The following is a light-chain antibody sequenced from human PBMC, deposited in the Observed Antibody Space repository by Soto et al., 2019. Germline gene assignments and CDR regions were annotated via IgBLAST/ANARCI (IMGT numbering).Light chain of an antibody. CDR1: SSNIGNNA. V-gene: IGLV1-36*01. CDR3: AAWDDSLNVVV. CDR2: YDD. Sequence: QSVLTQPPSVSEAPRQRVTISCSGSSSNIGNNAVNWYQQLPGKAPKLLIYYDDLLPSGVSDRFSGSKSGTSACLAISGLQSEDEADYYCAAWDDSLNVVVFGGGTKVTVL. J-gene: IGLJ2*01.